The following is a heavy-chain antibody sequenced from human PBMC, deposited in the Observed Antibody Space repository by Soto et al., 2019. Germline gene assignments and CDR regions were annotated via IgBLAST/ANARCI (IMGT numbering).Heavy chain of an antibody. J-gene: IGHJ4*02. CDR3: TTDYAGAAAGTSPFY. Sequence: GGSLRLSCAASGFTFSNAWMNWVRQAPGKGLEWVGRIKSKTDGGTTDYAAPVKGRFTISRDDSKNTLYLQMNSLKTEDTAVYYCTTDYAGAAAGTSPFYWGQGTLVTVSS. V-gene: IGHV3-15*07. D-gene: IGHD6-13*01. CDR2: IKSKTDGGTT. CDR1: GFTFSNAW.